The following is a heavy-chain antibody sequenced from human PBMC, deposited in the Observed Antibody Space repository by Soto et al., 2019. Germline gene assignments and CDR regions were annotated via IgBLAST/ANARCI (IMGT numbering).Heavy chain of an antibody. CDR2: IYYSGST. CDR1: GGSISSGGYY. CDR3: ARVVLYSSSWYSRWFDP. D-gene: IGHD6-13*01. Sequence: PSETLSLTCTVSGGSISSGGYYWSWIRQHPGKGLEWIGYIYYSGSTYYNPSLKSRVTISVDTSKNQFSLKLSSVTAADTAVYYCARVVLYSSSWYSRWFDPWGQGTLVTVSS. V-gene: IGHV4-31*03. J-gene: IGHJ5*02.